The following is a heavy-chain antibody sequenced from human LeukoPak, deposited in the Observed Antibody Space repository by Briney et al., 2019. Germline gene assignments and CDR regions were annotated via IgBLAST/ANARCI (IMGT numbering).Heavy chain of an antibody. CDR2: IWDDGSIK. Sequence: GGSLRLSCAASGFTFSTYGMHWVRQAPGGGLEWVTVIWDDGSIKYYSDSVKGRFTISRDNSKDTLYLQMNSLRAEDTAVYYCARAVGPFDFWGPGTRVIVSS. J-gene: IGHJ3*01. CDR1: GFTFSTYG. CDR3: ARAVGPFDF. V-gene: IGHV3-33*01.